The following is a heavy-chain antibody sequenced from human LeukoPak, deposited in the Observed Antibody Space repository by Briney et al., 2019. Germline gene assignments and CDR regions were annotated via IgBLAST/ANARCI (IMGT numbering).Heavy chain of an antibody. V-gene: IGHV1-18*01. CDR2: ISAYDGDT. Sequence: GASVKVSCKASGYTFTRYGISWVRQAPGQGLEWMGWISAYDGDTNYAQKLQGRVTMTTDTTTTTAYMELRSLRSDDTAVYYCARDYYYIGNSGSYSDAFDIWGQGTMVTVSS. CDR3: ARDYYYIGNSGSYSDAFDI. D-gene: IGHD3-22*01. J-gene: IGHJ3*02. CDR1: GYTFTRYG.